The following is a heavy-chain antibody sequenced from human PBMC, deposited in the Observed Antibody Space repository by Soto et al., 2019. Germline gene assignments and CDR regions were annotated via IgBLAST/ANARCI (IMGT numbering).Heavy chain of an antibody. D-gene: IGHD5-18*01. CDR3: AREGYSFYYGMDV. CDR2: IKQDGSEK. J-gene: IGHJ6*02. Sequence: GGSLRLSCAASGFTFSSYWMSWVRQAPGKGLEWVANIKQDGSEKYYVDSVKGRFTISRDNAKNSLYLQMNSLRAEDTAVYYCAREGYSFYYGMDVWGQGTTVTVSS. V-gene: IGHV3-7*01. CDR1: GFTFSSYW.